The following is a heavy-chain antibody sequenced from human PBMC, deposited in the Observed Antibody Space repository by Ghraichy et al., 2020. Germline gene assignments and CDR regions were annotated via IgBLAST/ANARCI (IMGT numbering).Heavy chain of an antibody. D-gene: IGHD1-26*01. CDR2: IYYSGNI. J-gene: IGHJ3*02. CDR3: ARGVPGATDSFDI. Sequence: SCSVSGASISNGDYFWSWIRQPPGKGLQWIGYIYYSGNIYSNPSLESRVTLSLDSSTNQFSLKLTPVSSADTAVYYCARGVPGATDSFDIWGPGTLVTVSS. V-gene: IGHV4-30-4*01. CDR1: GASISNGDYF.